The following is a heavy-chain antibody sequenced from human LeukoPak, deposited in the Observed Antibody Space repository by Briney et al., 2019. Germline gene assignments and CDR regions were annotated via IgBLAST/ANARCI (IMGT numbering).Heavy chain of an antibody. D-gene: IGHD5-18*01. J-gene: IGHJ4*02. V-gene: IGHV3-9*03. CDR1: GFTFDDYA. Sequence: GGSLRLSCAVSGFTFDDYAMHWVRQVPGKGLEWVSGISWDSGTIGYADSVKGRFTISRDNAWNSLYLQMNSLRAEDMALYCCAKDKRRGYRYGTGFDYWGQGTLVTVSS. CDR2: ISWDSGTI. CDR3: AKDKRRGYRYGTGFDY.